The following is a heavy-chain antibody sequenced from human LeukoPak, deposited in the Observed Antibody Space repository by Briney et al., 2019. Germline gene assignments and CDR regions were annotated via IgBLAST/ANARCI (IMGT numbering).Heavy chain of an antibody. Sequence: ASVKVSCKVSGFTLTELSIHWVRQAPGKGLEWMGGFDREDGETVYAQKFQGRVTMTEDTSTDTAYMELSSLRSEDTAVYYCATGTSLTVTPFDYWGQGTLVTVSS. CDR3: ATGTSLTVTPFDY. D-gene: IGHD4-17*01. CDR2: FDREDGET. J-gene: IGHJ4*02. CDR1: GFTLTELS. V-gene: IGHV1-24*01.